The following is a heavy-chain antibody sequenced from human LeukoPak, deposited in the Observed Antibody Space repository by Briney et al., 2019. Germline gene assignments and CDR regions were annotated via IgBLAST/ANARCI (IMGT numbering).Heavy chain of an antibody. D-gene: IGHD3-22*01. CDR3: ARTRRDSSGSVTYYYYYMDV. Sequence: QSGGSLRLSCAASGFTFSSYSMNWVRQAPGKGLEWVSYISSSSSTIYYADSVKGRFTISRDNAKNSLYLQMNSLRAEDTAVYYCARTRRDSSGSVTYYYYYMDVWGKGTTVTVSS. V-gene: IGHV3-48*01. J-gene: IGHJ6*03. CDR2: ISSSSSTI. CDR1: GFTFSSYS.